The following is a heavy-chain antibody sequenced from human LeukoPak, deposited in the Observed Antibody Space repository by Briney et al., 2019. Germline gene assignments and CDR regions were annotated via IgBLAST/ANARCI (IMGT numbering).Heavy chain of an antibody. CDR2: ISSNGGST. J-gene: IGHJ4*02. D-gene: IGHD2-21*02. CDR3: ARDRGRIVVVTARIDY. CDR1: GFTFSSYA. V-gene: IGHV3-64*01. Sequence: GGSLRLSCAASGFTFSSYAMHWVRQAPGKGLEYVSAISSNGGSTYYANSVKGRFTISRDNSKNTLYLQMGSLRAEDMAVYYCARDRGRIVVVTARIDYWGQGTLVTVSS.